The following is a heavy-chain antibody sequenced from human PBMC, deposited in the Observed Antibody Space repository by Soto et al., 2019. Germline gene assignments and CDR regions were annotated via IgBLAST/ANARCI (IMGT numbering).Heavy chain of an antibody. CDR3: ARLYCSSTSCGVDY. CDR2: ISSSSSYK. J-gene: IGHJ4*02. V-gene: IGHV3-21*01. D-gene: IGHD2-2*01. Sequence: PGGSLRLSCAASGFTFSSYSMNWVRQAPGKGLEWVSFISSSSSYKYYADSVKGRFTISRDNSKNTLYLQMNSLRAEDTAVYYCARLYCSSTSCGVDYWGQGTLVTVSS. CDR1: GFTFSSYS.